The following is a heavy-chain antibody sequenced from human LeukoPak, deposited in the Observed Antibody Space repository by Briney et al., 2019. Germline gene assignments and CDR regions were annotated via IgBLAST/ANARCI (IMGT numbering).Heavy chain of an antibody. V-gene: IGHV3-30*02. CDR1: GFTFSSFG. D-gene: IGHD3-9*01. CDR2: VRYDGSDK. CDR3: ASRSGDWYYFDY. Sequence: GGSLRLSCAASGFTFSSFGMHWVRQAPGKGLEWVAFVRYDGSDKYYADSVEGRFTISRDNSKNTLYLQMNSLRAEDSAVYYCASRSGDWYYFDYWGQGTLVTVSS. J-gene: IGHJ4*02.